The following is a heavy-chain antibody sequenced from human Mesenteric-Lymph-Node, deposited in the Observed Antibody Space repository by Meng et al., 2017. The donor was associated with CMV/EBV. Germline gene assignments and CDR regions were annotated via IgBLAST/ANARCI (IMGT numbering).Heavy chain of an antibody. CDR3: AKDSGYCTSTSCYLYYYGMDV. D-gene: IGHD2-2*01. CDR1: GFTFSNYA. J-gene: IGHJ6*02. V-gene: IGHV3-23*03. Sequence: GESLKISCAASGFTFSNYAMSWVRQAPGKGLEWVSVIYADASSTHYADSVKGRFTISRDNSNNTLCLQMNSLRAEDTAIYYCAKDSGYCTSTSCYLYYYGMDVWGQGTTVTVSS. CDR2: IYADASST.